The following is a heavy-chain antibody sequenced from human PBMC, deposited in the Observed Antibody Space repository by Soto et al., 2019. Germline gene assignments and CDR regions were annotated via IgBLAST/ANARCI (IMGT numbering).Heavy chain of an antibody. V-gene: IGHV4-59*08. J-gene: IGHJ5*02. D-gene: IGHD2-21*01. CDR3: ARLGAYYQSLDP. Sequence: QVQLQESGPGLVHPSETLSLTCTVSGGSISPYYWTWIRQPPGKGLEWVGYIYYAGTSSYNPSLKSRVTISLETSKSQISLRLTSVTAADTAVYYCARLGAYYQSLDPWGPGTLVTVSS. CDR1: GGSISPYY. CDR2: IYYAGTS.